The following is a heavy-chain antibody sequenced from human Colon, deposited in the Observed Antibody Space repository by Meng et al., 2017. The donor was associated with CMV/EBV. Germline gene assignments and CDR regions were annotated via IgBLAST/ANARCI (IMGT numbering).Heavy chain of an antibody. J-gene: IGHJ5*02. Sequence: SFNSGGYYWSWLRQHPGLGLEWICYANYTGSTYNNPCLQSRVSISIDMSKNQFSLNLRSATAADAAVYYCARGFGAASLSWFDPWGQGTLVTVSS. CDR3: ARGFGAASLSWFDP. CDR1: SFNSGGYY. D-gene: IGHD3-16*01. V-gene: IGHV4-31*02. CDR2: ANYTGST.